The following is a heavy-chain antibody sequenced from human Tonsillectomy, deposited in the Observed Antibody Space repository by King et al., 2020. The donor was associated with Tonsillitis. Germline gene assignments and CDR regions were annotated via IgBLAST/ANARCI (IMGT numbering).Heavy chain of an antibody. Sequence: QLVQSGAEVKKPGASVKVSCKASGYSFTGYYMHWVRQAPGQGLEWMGWINPNSGGTNYAQNFQGRVTMTRDTSISTAYMELSRLRSDDTAVYYCARGAYYDSSGYYHDAFDIWGQGTRAPVSS. CDR2: INPNSGGT. CDR1: GYSFTGYY. J-gene: IGHJ3*02. D-gene: IGHD3-22*01. CDR3: ARGAYYDSSGYYHDAFDI. V-gene: IGHV1-2*02.